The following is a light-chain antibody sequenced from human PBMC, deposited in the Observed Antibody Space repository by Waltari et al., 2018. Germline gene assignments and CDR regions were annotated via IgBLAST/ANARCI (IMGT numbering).Light chain of an antibody. V-gene: IGKV1-39*01. CDR1: QSISSY. J-gene: IGKJ2*01. CDR2: AAS. CDR3: QQSYRTPDT. Sequence: DIQMTQSPSSLSASVVDRVTITCRASQSISSYLNWYQQKPGKAPKLLIYAASSLQSGVPSRFSGSGSGTDFTLTISSLQPEDFATYYCQQSYRTPDTFGQGTKLEIK.